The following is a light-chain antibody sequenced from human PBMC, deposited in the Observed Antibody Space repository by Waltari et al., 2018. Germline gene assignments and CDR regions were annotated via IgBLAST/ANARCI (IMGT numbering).Light chain of an antibody. CDR3: QHYNTYPVT. J-gene: IGKJ2*01. V-gene: IGKV1-5*03. CDR1: QSISTW. Sequence: DIQMTQSTSTVSASVGDRVTITCRASQSISTWLAWYQQKPGKAPKLLIYKASDLESGVPSRFSGSGSGTEFTLTISSLQPDDFATYYCQHYNTYPVTFGQGTKLDI. CDR2: KAS.